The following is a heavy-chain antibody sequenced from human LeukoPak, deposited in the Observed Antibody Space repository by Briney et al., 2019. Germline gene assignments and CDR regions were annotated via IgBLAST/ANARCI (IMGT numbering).Heavy chain of an antibody. Sequence: GGSLRLSCAASALPPSNYAMSWVRQAPPKGLDWVSRISDGGWTAYTDSVKGRFFISRETATNTLYLQMNSLSVEDTAVYYCAKECDYGNTSHMPCYWGQGTLVTVSS. J-gene: IGHJ4*02. CDR3: AKECDYGNTSHMPCY. V-gene: IGHV3-23*01. CDR2: ISDGGWT. D-gene: IGHD4-17*01. CDR1: ALPPSNYA.